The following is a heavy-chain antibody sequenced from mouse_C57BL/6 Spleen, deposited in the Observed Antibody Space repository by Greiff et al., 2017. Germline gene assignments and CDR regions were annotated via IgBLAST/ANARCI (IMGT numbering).Heavy chain of an antibody. D-gene: IGHD1-1*01. Sequence: VQLQQSGPGLVQPSQSLSITCTVSGFSLTSYGVHWVRQSPGKGLEWLGVIWSGGSTDYNAAFISRLSISKDNSKSQVFFKMNSLQADDTAIYYCARTAITTVVADYYAMDYWGQGTSVTVSS. J-gene: IGHJ4*01. V-gene: IGHV2-2*01. CDR1: GFSLTSYG. CDR3: ARTAITTVVADYYAMDY. CDR2: IWSGGST.